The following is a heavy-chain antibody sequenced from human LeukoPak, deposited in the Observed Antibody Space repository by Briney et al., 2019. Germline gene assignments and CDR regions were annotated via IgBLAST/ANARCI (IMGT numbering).Heavy chain of an antibody. D-gene: IGHD3-3*01. Sequence: SVKVSCKASGGTFSSYAISWVRQAPGQGLEWMGGIIPIFGTANYAQKFQGRVTITTDESTSTAYMELSSLRSEDTAVYYCSRDDWSGYLDYWGQGTLGTVSS. J-gene: IGHJ4*02. CDR1: GGTFSSYA. CDR2: IIPIFGTA. V-gene: IGHV1-69*05. CDR3: SRDDWSGYLDY.